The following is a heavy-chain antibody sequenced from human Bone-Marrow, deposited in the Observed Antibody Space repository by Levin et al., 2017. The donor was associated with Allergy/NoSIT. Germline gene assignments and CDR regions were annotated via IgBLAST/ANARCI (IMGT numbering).Heavy chain of an antibody. CDR1: GFTFSDYS. CDR3: ARGLEYSGLP. CDR2: ISSDSSDL. Sequence: PGGSLRLSCIVSGFTFSDYSIYWVRHAPGKGLEWISSISSDSSDLYYADSVKGRFTISRDNAKNSLYLQMNSLRVEDTAVYYCARGLEYSGLPWGQGTLVTVSS. D-gene: IGHD5-12*01. J-gene: IGHJ5*02. V-gene: IGHV3-21*01.